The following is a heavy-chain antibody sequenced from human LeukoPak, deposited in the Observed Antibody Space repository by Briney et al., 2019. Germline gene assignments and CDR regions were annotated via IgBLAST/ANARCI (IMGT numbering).Heavy chain of an antibody. D-gene: IGHD6-13*01. J-gene: IGHJ5*02. Sequence: SGPTLVNPTQTLTLTCTFSGFSLSTSGVGVGWIRQPPGKALEWLALIYWDDDKRYSPSLKSRLTITKDTSKNQVVLTMTNMDPVDTATYYCAHRRRSSSWYYPVVGATPRPGEWFDPWGQGTLVTVSS. CDR3: AHRRRSSSWYYPVVGATPRPGEWFDP. V-gene: IGHV2-5*02. CDR2: IYWDDDK. CDR1: GFSLSTSGVG.